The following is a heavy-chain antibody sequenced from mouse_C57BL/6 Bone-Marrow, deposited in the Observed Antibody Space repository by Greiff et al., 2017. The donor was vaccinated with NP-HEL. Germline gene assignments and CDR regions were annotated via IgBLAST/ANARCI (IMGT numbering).Heavy chain of an antibody. CDR3: ARFPLYYEYDGDFDD. CDR2: INPSGGCT. V-gene: IGHV1-7*01. D-gene: IGHD2-4*01. CDR1: GYTFTSYW. J-gene: IGHJ2*01. Sequence: QVQLQQSGAELAKPGASVKLSCKASGYTFTSYWMHWVQQRPGPGLDWFGYINPSGGCTKYNQKFKDKATLTADKSSSTAYMQLSSLTYDDSAVYYCARFPLYYEYDGDFDDWGQGTTLTVSS.